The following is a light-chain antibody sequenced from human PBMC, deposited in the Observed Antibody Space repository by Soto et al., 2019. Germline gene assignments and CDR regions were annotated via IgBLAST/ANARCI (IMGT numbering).Light chain of an antibody. CDR3: QQSYITPYT. J-gene: IGKJ2*01. CDR1: QSISVH. Sequence: DIQMTQSPCSLSASVGDTVTITCRASQSISVHLNWYQQKPGKVLKLLIYAASNLQSGVPSSFSGSGSETDFALTISSLQPEDFATYYCQQSYITPYTFGQGTKLQIK. V-gene: IGKV1-39*01. CDR2: AAS.